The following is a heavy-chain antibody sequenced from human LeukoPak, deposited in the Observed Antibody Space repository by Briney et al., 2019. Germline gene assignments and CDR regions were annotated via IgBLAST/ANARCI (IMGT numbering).Heavy chain of an antibody. V-gene: IGHV4-38-2*02. CDR2: IYHSGST. CDR1: GYSISSDYY. D-gene: IGHD3/OR15-3a*01. Sequence: SETLSLTCTVSGYSISSDYYWGWIRQPPGKGLEWIGSIYHSGSTYYNASLKSQVSISIDTSKNQFSLRLTSVTAADTAVYYCARQTGSGLFILPGGQGTLVTVSS. CDR3: ARQTGSGLFILP. J-gene: IGHJ4*02.